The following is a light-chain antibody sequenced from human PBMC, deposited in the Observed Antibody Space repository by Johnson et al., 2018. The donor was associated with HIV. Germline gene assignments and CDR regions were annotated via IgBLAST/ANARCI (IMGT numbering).Light chain of an antibody. CDR2: DNN. CDR3: GTWDSSLSAAV. Sequence: SVLTQPPSVSAAPGQKVTISCSGSSSNIGNNYVSWYQQLPGTAPKLLIYDNNKRPSGIPDRFSGSKSGTSATLGITGLQTGDGADYYCGTWDSSLSAAVFGTGTKVTVL. CDR1: SSNIGNNY. V-gene: IGLV1-51*01. J-gene: IGLJ1*01.